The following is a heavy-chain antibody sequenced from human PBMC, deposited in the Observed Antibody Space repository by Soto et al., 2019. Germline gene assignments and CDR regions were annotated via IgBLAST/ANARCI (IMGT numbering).Heavy chain of an antibody. CDR1: GFTFSSYS. J-gene: IGHJ4*02. V-gene: IGHV3-48*01. CDR3: ARVLLWFGELLSPVDY. CDR2: ISSSSSTI. D-gene: IGHD3-10*01. Sequence: GGSLRLSCAASGFTFSSYSMNWVRQAPGKGLEWVSYISSSSSTIYYADSVKGRFTISRDNAKNSLYLQMNSLRAEDTAVYYCARVLLWFGELLSPVDYWGQRTLVTVSS.